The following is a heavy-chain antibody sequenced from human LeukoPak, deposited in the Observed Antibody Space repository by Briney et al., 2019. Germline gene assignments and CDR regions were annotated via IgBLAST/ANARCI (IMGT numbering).Heavy chain of an antibody. V-gene: IGHV4-39*01. CDR3: ARPCWNDEPNDAFDI. CDR1: GGSISSSSYY. D-gene: IGHD1-1*01. J-gene: IGHJ3*02. CDR2: IYYSGST. Sequence: SETLSLTCTVSGGSISSSSYYWGWIRQPPGKGLEWIGSIYYSGSTYYNPSLKSRVTISVDTSKNQFSLKLSSVTAADTAVCYCARPCWNDEPNDAFDIWGQGTMVTVSS.